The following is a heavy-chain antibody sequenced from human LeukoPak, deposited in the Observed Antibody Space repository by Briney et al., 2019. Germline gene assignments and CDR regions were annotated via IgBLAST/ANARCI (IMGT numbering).Heavy chain of an antibody. CDR1: RFTFSSYG. J-gene: IGHJ3*02. Sequence: GGSLRLSCAASRFTFSSYGMHWVRQAPGKGLEWVAFIRYDGSNEYYADSVKGRFTISRDNSKSTVYLQMNSLRAEDTAVYYCAKDQLRITMIGYAFDIWGQGTMVTVSS. CDR2: IRYDGSNE. CDR3: AKDQLRITMIGYAFDI. D-gene: IGHD3-22*01. V-gene: IGHV3-30*02.